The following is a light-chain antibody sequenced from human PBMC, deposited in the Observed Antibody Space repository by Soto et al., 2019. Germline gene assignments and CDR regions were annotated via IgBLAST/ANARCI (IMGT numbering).Light chain of an antibody. V-gene: IGLV2-18*02. Sequence: QSALTQPPSVSGSPGQSVTISCTGTSSDVGTYNRVSWYQQPPGAAPKLMIYEVSNRPSGVPDRFSGSKSGNTASLTISGLQAEDDADYYCRSYVSTSAVVFGGGTQLTVL. CDR3: RSYVSTSAVV. CDR2: EVS. J-gene: IGLJ3*02. CDR1: SSDVGTYNR.